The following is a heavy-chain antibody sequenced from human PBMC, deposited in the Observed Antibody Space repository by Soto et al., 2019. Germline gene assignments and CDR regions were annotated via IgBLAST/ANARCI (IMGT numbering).Heavy chain of an antibody. CDR3: ARMFDPLYYYGVDV. CDR1: GYTFTSYG. J-gene: IGHJ6*02. CDR2: INAGSGNT. Sequence: GASVKVSCKASGYTFTSYGIHWVRQAPGQRLEWMGWINAGSGNTKYSENFQGRVTSTSDSSASTIYMELSSLRSEDTAVYYCARMFDPLYYYGVDVWGQGTTVTVSS. V-gene: IGHV1-3*01. D-gene: IGHD3-10*02.